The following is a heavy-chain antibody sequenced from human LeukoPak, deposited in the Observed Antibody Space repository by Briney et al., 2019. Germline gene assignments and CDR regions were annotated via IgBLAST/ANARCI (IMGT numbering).Heavy chain of an antibody. V-gene: IGHV3-21*01. Sequence: GGSLRLSCAASGFTFSSYSMNWVRQAPGKGLEWVSSISSSSYIYYADSVKGRFTISRDSAKNSLYLQMNSLRAEDTAVYYCARGEVAVAAPYYYGMDVWGQGTTVTVSS. J-gene: IGHJ6*01. CDR2: ISSSSYI. CDR3: ARGEVAVAAPYYYGMDV. CDR1: GFTFSSYS. D-gene: IGHD6-19*01.